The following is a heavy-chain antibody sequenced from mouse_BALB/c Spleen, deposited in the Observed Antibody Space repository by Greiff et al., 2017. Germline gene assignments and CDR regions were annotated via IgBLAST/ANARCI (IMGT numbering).Heavy chain of an antibody. J-gene: IGHJ2*01. CDR3: AGGKDYFDY. Sequence: EVQRVESGPGLVKPSQSLSLTCTVTGYSITSDYAWNWIRQFPGNKLEWMGYISYSGSTSYNPSLKSRISITRDTSKNQFFLQLNSVTTEDTATYYCAGGKDYFDYWGQGTTLTVSS. CDR1: GYSITSDYA. V-gene: IGHV3-2*02. D-gene: IGHD2-1*01. CDR2: ISYSGST.